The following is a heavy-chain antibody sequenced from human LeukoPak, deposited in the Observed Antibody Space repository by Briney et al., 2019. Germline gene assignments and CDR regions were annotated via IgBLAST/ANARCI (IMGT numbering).Heavy chain of an antibody. D-gene: IGHD1-1*01. J-gene: IGHJ4*02. CDR2: IYTSGST. V-gene: IGHV4-61*02. CDR3: ARDGSTQFDY. Sequence: SQTLSLTCTVSGGSISSGSYYWSWIRQPAGKGLEWIGRIYTSGSTNYNPSLKSRVTISVDTSKNQFSLKLSSVTAADTAVYYCARDGSTQFDYWGQGTLVTVST. CDR1: GGSISSGSYY.